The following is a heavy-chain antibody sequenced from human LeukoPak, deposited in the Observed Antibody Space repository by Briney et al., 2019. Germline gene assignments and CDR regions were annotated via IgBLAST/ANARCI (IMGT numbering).Heavy chain of an antibody. D-gene: IGHD4-17*01. V-gene: IGHV1-46*01. CDR1: GYTFTSYY. J-gene: IGHJ4*02. Sequence: ASVKVSCKASGYTFTSYYMHWVRQAPGQGLEWMGIINPSGGSTSYAQKFQGRVTMTRDTSTSTVYMELSSLRSEDTAVYYCARDRVTVTTQRHFDYWGQGTLVTVSS. CDR2: INPSGGST. CDR3: ARDRVTVTTQRHFDY.